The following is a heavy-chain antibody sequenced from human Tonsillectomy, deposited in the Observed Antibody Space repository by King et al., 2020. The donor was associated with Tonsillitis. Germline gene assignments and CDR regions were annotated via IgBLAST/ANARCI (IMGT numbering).Heavy chain of an antibody. J-gene: IGHJ5*02. CDR3: AILTSDQWLPLEKNWFDP. V-gene: IGHV4-31*03. D-gene: IGHD5-18*01. CDR1: GGSISSGGYY. Sequence: VQLQESGPGLVKPSQTLSLTCTVSGGSISSGGYYWSWMRQHPGKGLEWIGYIYYSGSTYYNPYLKSRVTISVDTSKNQFSLKMSSVTAADTAVYYCAILTSDQWLPLEKNWFDPWGQGTLVTVSS. CDR2: IYYSGST.